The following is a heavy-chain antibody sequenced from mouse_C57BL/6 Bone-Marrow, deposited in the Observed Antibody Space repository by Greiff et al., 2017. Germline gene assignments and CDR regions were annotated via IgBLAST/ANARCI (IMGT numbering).Heavy chain of an antibody. Sequence: QVHVKQSGAELVRPGASVKLSCKASGYTFTDYYINWVKQRPGKGLEWIARIYPGSGNTYYNEKFKGKATLPAEKSSSTAYMQLSSLTSEDSAVYFCARGGLLRKAMDYWGQGTSVTVSS. J-gene: IGHJ4*01. CDR3: ARGGLLRKAMDY. CDR2: IYPGSGNT. V-gene: IGHV1-76*01. D-gene: IGHD1-1*01. CDR1: GYTFTDYY.